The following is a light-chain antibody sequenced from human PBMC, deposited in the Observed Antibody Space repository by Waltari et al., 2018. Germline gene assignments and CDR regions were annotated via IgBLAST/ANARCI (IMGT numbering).Light chain of an antibody. Sequence: SYVLTQAPSVAVAPGQTARIPCGGNNIGSESVHWYQQKPGQAPVLVVYDNIDRPSGIPARFSGSNSRNMATLTISRVEAGDEADYYCQVWDSNVVFGGGTKLTVL. CDR3: QVWDSNVV. V-gene: IGLV3-21*02. J-gene: IGLJ2*01. CDR2: DNI. CDR1: NIGSES.